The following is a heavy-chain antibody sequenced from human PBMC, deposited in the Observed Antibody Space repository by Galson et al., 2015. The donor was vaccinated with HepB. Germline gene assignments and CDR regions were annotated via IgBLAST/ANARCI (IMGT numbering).Heavy chain of an antibody. CDR2: ISSSSTYI. J-gene: IGHJ4*02. D-gene: IGHD2-8*02. V-gene: IGHV3-21*01. CDR1: GFTFRPYS. Sequence: SLRLSCAASGFTFRPYSMNWVRQAPGKGLEWVSSISSSSTYIYYADSVKGRFTISRDNAKNSMYLQMNSLRAEDTAVYYCARDPASVGGYYFDPWGQGTQVIVSS. CDR3: ARDPASVGGYYFDP.